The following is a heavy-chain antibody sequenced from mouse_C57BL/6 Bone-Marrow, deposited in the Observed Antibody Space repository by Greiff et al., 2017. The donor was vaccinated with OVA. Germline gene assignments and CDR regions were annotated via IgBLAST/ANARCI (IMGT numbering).Heavy chain of an antibody. Sequence: QVQLKQSGAELARPGASVKLSCKASGYTFTSYGISWVKQRTGQGLEWIGEIYPRSGNTYYNEKFKGKATLTADKSSSTAYMELRSLTSEDSAVYFCAFYGSSHYFDYWGQGTTLTVSS. CDR2: IYPRSGNT. V-gene: IGHV1-81*01. D-gene: IGHD1-1*01. J-gene: IGHJ2*01. CDR1: GYTFTSYG. CDR3: AFYGSSHYFDY.